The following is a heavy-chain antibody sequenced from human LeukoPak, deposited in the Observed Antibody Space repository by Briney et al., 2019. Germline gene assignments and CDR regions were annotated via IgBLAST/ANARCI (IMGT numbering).Heavy chain of an antibody. CDR3: ARDGDDSSGYSLLNDAFDI. Sequence: ASVKVSCKASGYTSTSYGISWVRQAPGQGLEWMGWISAYNGNTNYAQKLQGRVTMTTDTSTSTAYMELRSLRSDDTAVYYCARDGDDSSGYSLLNDAFDIWGQGTMVTVSS. V-gene: IGHV1-18*01. D-gene: IGHD3-22*01. CDR2: ISAYNGNT. J-gene: IGHJ3*02. CDR1: GYTSTSYG.